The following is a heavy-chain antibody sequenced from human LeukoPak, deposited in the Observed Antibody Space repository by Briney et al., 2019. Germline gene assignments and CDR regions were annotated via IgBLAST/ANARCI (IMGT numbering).Heavy chain of an antibody. CDR3: AGSWSPYDAFDI. V-gene: IGHV3-7*01. Sequence: GGSLRLSCAASGFTFSTYYMTWVRQAPGKGLEWVANINQDGSEKYYVDSVKGRFTISRDNAKNSLYLQMNSLRAEDTAVYYCAGSWSPYDAFDIWGQGTMVTVSS. CDR2: INQDGSEK. CDR1: GFTFSTYY. J-gene: IGHJ3*02. D-gene: IGHD6-13*01.